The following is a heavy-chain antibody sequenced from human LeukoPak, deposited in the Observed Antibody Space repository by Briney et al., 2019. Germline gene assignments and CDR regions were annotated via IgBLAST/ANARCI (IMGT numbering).Heavy chain of an antibody. CDR3: ARYNYGQYYFDY. CDR2: IYYSGST. D-gene: IGHD5-18*01. V-gene: IGHV4-59*01. CDR1: GGSISGFY. J-gene: IGHJ4*02. Sequence: PSETLSLTCIVSGGSISGFYWTWIRQPPGRGLEWIGYIYYSGSTNYNPSPKSRVTMSVDTSNNEFSLKLNSVTAADTAVYYCARYNYGQYYFDYWGQGTLVTVSS.